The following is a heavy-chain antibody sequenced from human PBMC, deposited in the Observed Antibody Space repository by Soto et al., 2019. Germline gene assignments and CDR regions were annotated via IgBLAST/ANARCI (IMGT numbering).Heavy chain of an antibody. V-gene: IGHV4-59*01. J-gene: IGHJ4*02. CDR3: ARAVPGSYYKFDY. Sequence: KPSETLSLTCTVSGGSISSYCWSWIRQPPGKELEWIGYIYNGGSTNYNPFLKSRVTISLGTSKNQFSLEVSSVTAADTAVYYCARAVPGSYYKFDYWGQGALVTVSS. CDR1: GGSISSYC. D-gene: IGHD3-10*01. CDR2: IYNGGST.